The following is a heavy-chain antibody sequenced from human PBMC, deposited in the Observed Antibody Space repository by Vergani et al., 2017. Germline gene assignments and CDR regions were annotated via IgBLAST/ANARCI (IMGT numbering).Heavy chain of an antibody. J-gene: IGHJ5*02. CDR3: ARQRGYYDSSGYYFNWFDP. D-gene: IGHD3-22*01. CDR1: GYSISRGYY. Sequence: QVQLQESGPGLVKPSETLSLNCAVTGYSISRGYYWGWIRQPPGKGLEWIGIVHHTGSTYYNPSLKSRVTISVDTSKNQFSLRLSSVTAADTAVYYCARQRGYYDSSGYYFNWFDPWGQGTLVTVSS. CDR2: VHHTGST. V-gene: IGHV4-38-2*01.